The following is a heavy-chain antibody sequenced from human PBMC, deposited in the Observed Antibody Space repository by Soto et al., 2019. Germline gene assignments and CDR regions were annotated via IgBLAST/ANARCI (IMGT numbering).Heavy chain of an antibody. CDR1: SGSISSSNW. CDR2: IYHSGST. D-gene: IGHD5-12*01. CDR3: ARVASGYDYRDYYYYYMDV. V-gene: IGHV4-4*02. Sequence: SETLSLTCAVSSGSISSSNWWSWVRQPPGKGLEWIGEIYHSGSTNYNPSLKSRVTISVDKSKNQFSLKLSSVTAADTAVYYCARVASGYDYRDYYYYYMDVWGKGTTVTVS. J-gene: IGHJ6*03.